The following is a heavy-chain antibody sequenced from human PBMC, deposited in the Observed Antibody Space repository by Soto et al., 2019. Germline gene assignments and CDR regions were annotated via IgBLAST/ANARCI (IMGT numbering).Heavy chain of an antibody. CDR1: GFTFSTYS. CDR2: ISITSSYM. J-gene: IGHJ4*02. D-gene: IGHD2-2*01. CDR3: ARGDQFDY. V-gene: IGHV3-21*01. Sequence: GGSLRLSCAASGFTFSTYSMNWVRQAPGKGLEWVSLISITSSYMSYAHSVKGRFTISRDNAKNSLSLQMNSLRAEDTGVYYCARGDQFDYWGQGTLVTVSS.